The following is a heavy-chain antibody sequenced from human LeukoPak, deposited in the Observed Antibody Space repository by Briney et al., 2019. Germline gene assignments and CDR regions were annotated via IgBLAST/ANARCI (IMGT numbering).Heavy chain of an antibody. Sequence: SVKVSCKASGGTFSSYAISWVRQAPGQGLEWMGGIIPIFGTANYAQKFQGRVTITADESTSTAYMELSSLRSEDTAVYYCARGRHPWFGEKGWWYFDYWGQGTLVTVSS. CDR3: ARGRHPWFGEKGWWYFDY. CDR1: GGTFSSYA. D-gene: IGHD3-10*01. V-gene: IGHV1-69*13. CDR2: IIPIFGTA. J-gene: IGHJ4*02.